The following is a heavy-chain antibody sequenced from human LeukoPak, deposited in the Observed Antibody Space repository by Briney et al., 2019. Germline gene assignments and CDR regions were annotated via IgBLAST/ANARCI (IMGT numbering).Heavy chain of an antibody. CDR1: GFTFSNAW. D-gene: IGHD7-27*01. CDR2: ISGSGRLI. V-gene: IGHV3-21*01. Sequence: GGSLRLSCATSGFTFSNAWMNWVRQAPGKALEWVSSISGSGRLIWYAGSVKGRFTISRDNAANSLFLQMNSLRVEDTAVYYCARDLQTGLAFDAWGQGTVVSVSS. CDR3: ARDLQTGLAFDA. J-gene: IGHJ3*01.